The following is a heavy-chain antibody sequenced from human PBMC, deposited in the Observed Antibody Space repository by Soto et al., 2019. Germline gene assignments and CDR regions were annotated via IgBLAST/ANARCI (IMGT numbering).Heavy chain of an antibody. V-gene: IGHV3-11*01. CDR1: GLTFSNCY. J-gene: IGHJ6*02. CDR2: ISSSGSSI. D-gene: IGHD3-10*01. CDR3: ARVRFGEWGYAMDV. Sequence: QVQLVESGGGLVKPGGSLRLSYAASGLTFSNCYMNWIRQAPGKGLEWVSYISSSGSSINYADSVKGRFTISRDNAKNSLYLQMNSLRAEDTAMYYCARVRFGEWGYAMDVWGQGTTVTVSS.